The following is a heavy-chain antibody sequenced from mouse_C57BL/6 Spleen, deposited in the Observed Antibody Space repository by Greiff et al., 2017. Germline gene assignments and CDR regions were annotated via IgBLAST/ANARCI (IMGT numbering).Heavy chain of an antibody. CDR3: ARYYDGYYVDYYAMDY. CDR2: IYPRSGNT. Sequence: VQRVESGAELARPGASVKLSCKASGYTFTSYGISWVKQRTGQGLAWIGEIYPRSGNTYYNEKFKGKATLTADKSSSTAYMELRSLTSEDSAVYFCARYYDGYYVDYYAMDYWGQGTSVTVSS. D-gene: IGHD2-3*01. J-gene: IGHJ4*01. CDR1: GYTFTSYG. V-gene: IGHV1-81*01.